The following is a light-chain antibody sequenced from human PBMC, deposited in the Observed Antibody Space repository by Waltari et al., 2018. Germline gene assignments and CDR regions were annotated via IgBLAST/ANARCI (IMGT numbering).Light chain of an antibody. Sequence: EIQVTQSPSSLSASVGDRVTITCRASQTISNYLNWYQKKPGKAPKLLIYAASSLQSGVPPRFSGGGSGTDFAITISSLQPDDFATYFCHQSYTVPHTFGQGTKLEIK. CDR1: QTISNY. CDR3: HQSYTVPHT. CDR2: AAS. J-gene: IGKJ2*01. V-gene: IGKV1-39*01.